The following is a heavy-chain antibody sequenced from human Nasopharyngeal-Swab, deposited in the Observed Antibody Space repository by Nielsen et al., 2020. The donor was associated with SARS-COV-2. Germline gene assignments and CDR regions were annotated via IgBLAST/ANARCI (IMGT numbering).Heavy chain of an antibody. D-gene: IGHD3-16*02. Sequence: SETLSLTCGVSGGSISSYYWSWIRQPPGKGLEWIGYIYYSGSTNYSPSLKSRVTISVDTSKNQFSLKLSSVTAADTAVYYCARHANYDYVWGSYRPHDAFDIWGQGTMVTVSS. CDR3: ARHANYDYVWGSYRPHDAFDI. CDR2: IYYSGST. V-gene: IGHV4-59*08. CDR1: GGSISSYY. J-gene: IGHJ3*02.